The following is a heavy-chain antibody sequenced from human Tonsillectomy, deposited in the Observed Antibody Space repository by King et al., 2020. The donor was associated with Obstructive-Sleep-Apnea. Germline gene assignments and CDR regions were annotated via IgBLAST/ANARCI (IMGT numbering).Heavy chain of an antibody. CDR2: ISYDGSYK. CDR1: RFTFSSYA. Sequence: VQLVESGGGVVQPGRSLRLSCAASRFTFSSYAMHWVRQAPGKGLEWVAVISYDGSYKYYADSVKGRFTISRDNSKNTLYLQMNSLRPEDTAVYYCARDLVPDSSGSFDFWGQGTLVTVSS. V-gene: IGHV3-30*04. D-gene: IGHD3-22*01. J-gene: IGHJ5*01. CDR3: ARDLVPDSSGSFDF.